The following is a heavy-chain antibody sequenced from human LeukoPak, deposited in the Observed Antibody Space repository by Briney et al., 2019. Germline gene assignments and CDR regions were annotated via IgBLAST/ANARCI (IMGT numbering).Heavy chain of an antibody. V-gene: IGHV3-7*01. D-gene: IGHD3-3*01. CDR2: IKQGGSEK. CDR3: ARVKYYDFWSGNDAFDI. Sequence: GGSLRLSCAASGFTFSRYWMSWVRQAPGKGLEWVTNIKQGGSEKYYVDSVKGRFTISRDNAKNSLYLQMNSLRAEDTAVYYCARVKYYDFWSGNDAFDIWGQGTMVTVSS. CDR1: GFTFSRYW. J-gene: IGHJ3*02.